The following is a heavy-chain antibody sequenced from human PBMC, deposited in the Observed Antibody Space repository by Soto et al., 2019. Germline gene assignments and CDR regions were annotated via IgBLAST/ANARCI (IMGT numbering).Heavy chain of an antibody. CDR1: GFTFSSYG. CDR2: IYHSGST. J-gene: IGHJ4*02. CDR3: ATPSRESGRFGFDY. V-gene: IGHV4-4*02. Sequence: GSLRLSCAASGFTFSSYGMHWVRQAPGKGLEWIGEIYHSGSTNYNPSLKSRVTISVDKSKNQFSLELSSLRSEDTAVYYCATPSRESGRFGFDYWGQGTLVTVSS. D-gene: IGHD3-10*01.